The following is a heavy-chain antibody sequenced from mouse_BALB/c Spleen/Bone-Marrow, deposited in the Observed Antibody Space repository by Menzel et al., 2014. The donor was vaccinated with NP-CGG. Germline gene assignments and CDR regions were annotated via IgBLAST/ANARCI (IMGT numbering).Heavy chain of an antibody. CDR2: ISTYYGDA. CDR3: ARDYDYGFAY. CDR1: GYTFTDYA. D-gene: IGHD2-4*01. J-gene: IGHJ3*01. V-gene: IGHV1S137*01. Sequence: QVQLKESGAELVRPGVSVKTSCKGSGYTFTDYAVHWVKQSHAKSLEWIGVISTYYGDASYNQKFKGKATMTVDKSSSTAYMELARLTSEDSAIYYCARDYDYGFAYWGQGTLVTVSA.